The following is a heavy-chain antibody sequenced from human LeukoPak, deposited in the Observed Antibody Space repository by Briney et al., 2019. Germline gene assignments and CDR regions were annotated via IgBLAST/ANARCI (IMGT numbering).Heavy chain of an antibody. D-gene: IGHD5-18*01. J-gene: IGHJ6*02. CDR2: IYYSGST. CDR3: ARYSADGYNYYYYYGMDV. V-gene: IGHV4-59*01. Sequence: PSETLSLTCTVSGGSISSYYWSWIRQPPGKGPEWIGYIYYSGSTNYNPSLKSRVTISVDTSKNQFSLKLSSVTAADTAVYYCARYSADGYNYYYYYGMDVWGQGTTVTVSS. CDR1: GGSISSYY.